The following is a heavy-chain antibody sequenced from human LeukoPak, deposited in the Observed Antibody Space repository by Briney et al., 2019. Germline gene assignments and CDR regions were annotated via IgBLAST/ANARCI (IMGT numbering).Heavy chain of an antibody. D-gene: IGHD2-15*01. CDR3: AIFLVLAYCSGGSCLYPFYFDY. CDR1: GFTFSIYW. J-gene: IGHJ4*02. CDR2: IKQDGSEK. V-gene: IGHV3-7*05. Sequence: GGSLRLSCAASGFTFSIYWMTWVRQAPGKGLEWVASIKQDGSEKYYVDSVKGRFTISRDNAKNSLYLQMNSLRAEDTAMYYGAIFLVLAYCSGGSCLYPFYFDYWGQGTLVTVSS.